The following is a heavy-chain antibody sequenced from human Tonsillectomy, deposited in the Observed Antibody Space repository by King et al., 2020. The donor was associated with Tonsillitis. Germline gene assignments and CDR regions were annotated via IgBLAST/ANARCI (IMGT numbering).Heavy chain of an antibody. J-gene: IGHJ5*02. CDR1: GFTFGDYG. CDR3: ARAGTSTVGEGA. CDR2: INWNGGST. Sequence: VQLVESGGGAVRPGGSLRLSCAASGFTFGDYGMSWVRQAPGKGLEWVSGINWNGGSTGYADSVKGRFTISRDNAQDSLYLQMSSLRAEDTAFYYCARAGTSTVGEGAWGQGTLVTVSS. V-gene: IGHV3-20*04. D-gene: IGHD3-10*01.